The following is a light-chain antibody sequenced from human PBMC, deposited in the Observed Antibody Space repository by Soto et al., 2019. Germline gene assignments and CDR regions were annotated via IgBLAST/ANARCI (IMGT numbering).Light chain of an antibody. J-gene: IGKJ2*01. V-gene: IGKV1-5*01. Sequence: DIQMTQSPSTLSASVGDTVTITCRASQSISNWLAWYQQKPGKAPTLLIYDVSRLESGVPSRFSGSGSGTEFTLTINGLQPGDFATYYCPQYDTYYPFGQGTKVAIK. CDR3: PQYDTYYP. CDR2: DVS. CDR1: QSISNW.